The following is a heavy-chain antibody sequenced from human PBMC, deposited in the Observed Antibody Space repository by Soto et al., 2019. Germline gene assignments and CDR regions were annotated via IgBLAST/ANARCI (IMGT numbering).Heavy chain of an antibody. Sequence: QVQLVESGGGVVQPGRSLRLSCAASGFTFSSYGMHWVRQAPGKGLEWVAVIWYDGSNKYYADSVKGRFTISRDNSKNTLYLQMNSLRAEDTAVYYCARGAGTGTTFFDYWGQGTLVTVSS. D-gene: IGHD1-7*01. J-gene: IGHJ4*02. V-gene: IGHV3-33*01. CDR3: ARGAGTGTTFFDY. CDR1: GFTFSSYG. CDR2: IWYDGSNK.